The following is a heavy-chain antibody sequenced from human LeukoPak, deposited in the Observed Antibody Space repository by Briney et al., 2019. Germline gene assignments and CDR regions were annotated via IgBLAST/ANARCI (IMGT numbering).Heavy chain of an antibody. Sequence: SETLSLTCSVSGDSISPNFWTWLRQPPGKGLEWIGYIFDSGSTNYNPSLKSRVTISLDTSKNQFSLKLDSVTAADTAVYFCARDPYGPPDAFDIWGQGTTVTVSS. D-gene: IGHD3-10*01. J-gene: IGHJ3*02. V-gene: IGHV4-59*01. CDR2: IFDSGST. CDR3: ARDPYGPPDAFDI. CDR1: GDSISPNF.